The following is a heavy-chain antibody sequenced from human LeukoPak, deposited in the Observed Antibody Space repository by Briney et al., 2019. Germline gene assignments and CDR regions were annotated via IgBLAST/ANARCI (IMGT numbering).Heavy chain of an antibody. D-gene: IGHD6-13*01. CDR3: ARDRIAAAGNYYYGMDV. Sequence: GGSLRLSCAASGFTFSSYSMNWVRQAPGKGLEWVSSISSSSSYIYYADSVKGRFTISRDNAKNSLYLQMNSLRAEDTAVYYCARDRIAAAGNYYYGMDVWGQGTTVTVSS. J-gene: IGHJ6*02. V-gene: IGHV3-21*01. CDR1: GFTFSSYS. CDR2: ISSSSSYI.